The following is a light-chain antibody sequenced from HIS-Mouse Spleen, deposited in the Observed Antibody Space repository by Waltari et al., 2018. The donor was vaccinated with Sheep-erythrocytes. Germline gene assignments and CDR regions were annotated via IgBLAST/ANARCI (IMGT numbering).Light chain of an antibody. J-gene: IGLJ3*02. V-gene: IGLV3-19*01. Sequence: SSELTQDPAVSVALGQTVRSYYASWYQQKPGQAPVLVIYGKNNRPSGIPDRFSGSRSGNTASLTITGAQAEDEADYYCNSRDSSGNHLVFGGGTKLTVL. CDR3: NSRDSSGNHLV. CDR1: SYY. CDR2: GKN.